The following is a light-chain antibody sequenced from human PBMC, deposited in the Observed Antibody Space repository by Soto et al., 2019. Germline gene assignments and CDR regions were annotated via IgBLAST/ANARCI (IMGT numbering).Light chain of an antibody. CDR2: DVS. J-gene: IGLJ2*01. V-gene: IGLV2-14*01. CDR3: SSYTTSNTL. CDR1: SSDVGGYNY. Sequence: QSVLTQPASVSGSPGQSITISCTGTSSDVGGYNYVSWYQQHPGKAPKLMIYDVSNRPSGVSNRFSGSKSGNTASLTISGLQAEDEAHYYCSSYTTSNTLFGGGTKVTVL.